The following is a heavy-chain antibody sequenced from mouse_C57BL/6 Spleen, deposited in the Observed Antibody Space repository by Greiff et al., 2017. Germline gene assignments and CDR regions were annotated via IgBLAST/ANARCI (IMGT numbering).Heavy chain of an antibody. J-gene: IGHJ4*01. CDR2: IWRGGST. D-gene: IGHD2-4*01. CDR1: GFSLTSYG. Sequence: VKLVESGPGLVQPSQSLSITCTVSGFSLTSYGVHWVRQSPGKGLEWLGVIWRGGSTDYYAAFMSRLSITKDNYKSQVFFKKNSLQADDTAIYYCAKRPNDCGNAMDYWGQGTSVTVSS. V-gene: IGHV2-5*01. CDR3: AKRPNDCGNAMDY.